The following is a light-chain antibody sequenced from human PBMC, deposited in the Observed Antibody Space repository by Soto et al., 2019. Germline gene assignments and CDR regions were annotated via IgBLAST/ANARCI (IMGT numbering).Light chain of an antibody. Sequence: EIVMTQSPATLSVSPGERATLSCRASQSLASALAWYQKKPGQVPRPLIYGATARAPGIPASFSGSGSETEFTLTISSLQSEDVAVYYCQEYSKWPSRTFGPGTKV. CDR2: GAT. CDR1: QSLASA. CDR3: QEYSKWPSRT. J-gene: IGKJ1*01. V-gene: IGKV3-15*01.